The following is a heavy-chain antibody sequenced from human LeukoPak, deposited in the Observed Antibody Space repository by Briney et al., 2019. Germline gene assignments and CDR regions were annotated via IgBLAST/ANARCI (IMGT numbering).Heavy chain of an antibody. J-gene: IGHJ4*02. Sequence: GGSLRLSCAASGFTFSSYGMLWVRQAPGKGLEWVAFIRYDGNNKYYADSVKGRFTISRDNSKNTLYLQMNSLRAEDTAVYYCAKNRGYGDYYFDYWGQGTLVTDSS. CDR3: AKNRGYGDYYFDY. CDR1: GFTFSSYG. D-gene: IGHD4-17*01. V-gene: IGHV3-30*02. CDR2: IRYDGNNK.